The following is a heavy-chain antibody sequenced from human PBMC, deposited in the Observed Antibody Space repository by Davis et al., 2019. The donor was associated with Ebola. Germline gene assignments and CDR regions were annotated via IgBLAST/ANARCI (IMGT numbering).Heavy chain of an antibody. J-gene: IGHJ4*02. V-gene: IGHV3-33*03. CDR1: GFSFSRYG. Sequence: GGSLRLSCAASGFSFSRYGMHWVRQAPGKGLEWVAVLWHDGSTNYYADSVKGRFTISRDNAKNSLYLQMNSLRAEDTAVYYWARRADYWGQGTLVTVSS. CDR3: ARRADY. CDR2: LWHDGSTN.